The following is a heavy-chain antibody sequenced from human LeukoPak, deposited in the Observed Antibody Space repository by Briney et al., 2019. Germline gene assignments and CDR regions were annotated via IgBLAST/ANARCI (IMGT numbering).Heavy chain of an antibody. CDR2: IISLFGTT. CDR3: ATGTLSGSYFHWFDP. Sequence: SSVNVSCKASVGTFSSYAISWVRQAPGQGLEWMGGIISLFGTTTYGQNFQGRLTITADESTTTAYMELSSLRSEDTAVYFCATGTLSGSYFHWFDPWGQGTLVTVSS. CDR1: VGTFSSYA. D-gene: IGHD1-26*01. V-gene: IGHV1-69*01. J-gene: IGHJ5*02.